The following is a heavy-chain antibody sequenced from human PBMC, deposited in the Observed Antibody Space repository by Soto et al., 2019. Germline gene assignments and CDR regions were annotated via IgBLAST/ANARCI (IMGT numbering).Heavy chain of an antibody. V-gene: IGHV3-23*01. CDR2: ISGSGGST. J-gene: IGHJ4*02. Sequence: GGSLRLSCAASGFTFSNYDMNWVRQAPGKGLEWVSSISGSGGSTYYADSVKGRFTISRDNPKSTLYLQMNSLRAEDTAVYYCAKDGSQSDVNSWYYGGQGILVTVSS. D-gene: IGHD6-13*01. CDR3: AKDGSQSDVNSWYY. CDR1: GFTFSNYD.